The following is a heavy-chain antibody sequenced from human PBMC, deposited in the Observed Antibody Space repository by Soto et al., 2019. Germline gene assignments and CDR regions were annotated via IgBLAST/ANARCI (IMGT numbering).Heavy chain of an antibody. CDR3: ARLPYPWGWFDP. Sequence: QVQLVESGGALVKPGGSLRLSCAASGFSFSDYYMSWIRQAPGKGLEWISYISNSGRTIYYADSVKGRFTISRDNAKNSLYLEMNSLRGDDTAMYYCARLPYPWGWFDPWGQGTLVTVSS. CDR2: ISNSGRTI. J-gene: IGHJ5*02. D-gene: IGHD3-16*01. CDR1: GFSFSDYY. V-gene: IGHV3-11*01.